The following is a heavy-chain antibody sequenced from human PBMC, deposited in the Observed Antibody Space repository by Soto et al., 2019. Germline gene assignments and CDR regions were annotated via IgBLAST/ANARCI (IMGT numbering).Heavy chain of an antibody. Sequence: QVQLVQSGAEVKKPGSSVKVSCKASGGTFSSYTISWVRQAPGQGLEWMGRIIPILGIANYAQKFHGRVKITADKSTSPAYMELSSLRSEDTAVYYCAPGGGDCYNLGYWGQGPLVTVSS. CDR1: GGTFSSYT. D-gene: IGHD2-21*01. CDR2: IIPILGIA. J-gene: IGHJ4*02. V-gene: IGHV1-69*02. CDR3: APGGGDCYNLGY.